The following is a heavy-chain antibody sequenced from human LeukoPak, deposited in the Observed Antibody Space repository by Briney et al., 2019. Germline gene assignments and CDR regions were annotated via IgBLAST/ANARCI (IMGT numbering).Heavy chain of an antibody. D-gene: IGHD2-2*01. CDR3: ARDLGSSPFDY. J-gene: IGHJ4*02. Sequence: SETLSLTCTVSGGSISSGGYYWSWLRQHPGKGLEWIGYIYYSGSTYYNPSLKSRVTISVDTSKNQFSLKLSSVTAADTAVYYCARDLGSSPFDYWGQGTLVTVSS. V-gene: IGHV4-31*03. CDR1: GGSISSGGYY. CDR2: IYYSGST.